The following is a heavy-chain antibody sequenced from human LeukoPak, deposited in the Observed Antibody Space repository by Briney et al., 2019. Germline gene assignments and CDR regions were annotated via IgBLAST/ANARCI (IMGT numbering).Heavy chain of an antibody. V-gene: IGHV4-30-4*08. CDR1: GFTFSSYA. CDR3: ARAGVRYQLLSNRWYFDL. CDR2: IYYSGST. D-gene: IGHD2-2*01. Sequence: LRLSCVASGFTFSSYAMSWIRQPPGKGLEWIGYIYYSGSTYYNPSLKSRVTISVDTSKNQFSLKLSSVTAADTAVYYCARAGVRYQLLSNRWYFDLWGRGTLVTVSS. J-gene: IGHJ2*01.